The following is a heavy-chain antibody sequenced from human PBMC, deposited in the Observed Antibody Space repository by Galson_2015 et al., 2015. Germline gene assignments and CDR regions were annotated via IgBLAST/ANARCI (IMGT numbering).Heavy chain of an antibody. CDR1: GFTFSSYS. D-gene: IGHD3-3*01. V-gene: IGHV3-48*02. Sequence: LRLSCAASGFTFSSYSMNWVRQAPGKGLEWVSYISDSSSTIYYADSVRGRFTISRDNAKNSLYLQMNSLKDEDTAVYYCARNPAWGGYGGSDYWGQGTLVTVSS. J-gene: IGHJ4*02. CDR3: ARNPAWGGYGGSDY. CDR2: ISDSSSTI.